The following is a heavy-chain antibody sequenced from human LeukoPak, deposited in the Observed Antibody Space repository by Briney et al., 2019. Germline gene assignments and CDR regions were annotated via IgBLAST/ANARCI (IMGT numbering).Heavy chain of an antibody. CDR2: ISAYNGNT. CDR3: ARDVSPLEAAGITPYNWFDP. J-gene: IGHJ5*02. D-gene: IGHD6-13*01. V-gene: IGHV1-18*01. CDR1: AYTFTSYG. Sequence: ASVKVSCKASAYTFTSYGTSWVRQPPGQGLEWMGWISAYNGNTNHAQTLQGTATMTTDTSTRTAYMELRSLRSDDTAVYYCARDVSPLEAAGITPYNWFDPWGQGTVVTVSS.